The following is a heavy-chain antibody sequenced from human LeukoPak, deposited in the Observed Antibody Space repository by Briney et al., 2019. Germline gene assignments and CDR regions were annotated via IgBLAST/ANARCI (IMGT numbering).Heavy chain of an antibody. CDR3: TRTVNSASDF. CDR2: INQNGGVK. V-gene: IGHV3-7*03. D-gene: IGHD4-23*01. CDR1: GFTFSSYS. J-gene: IGHJ4*02. Sequence: GGSLRLSCAASGFTFSSYSMNWVRQAPGKGLEWVATINQNGGVKYYVDSVKGRFTISRDNAKTSLFLQMNSLRIDDTAMYYCTRTVNSASDFWGQGTLVTVSS.